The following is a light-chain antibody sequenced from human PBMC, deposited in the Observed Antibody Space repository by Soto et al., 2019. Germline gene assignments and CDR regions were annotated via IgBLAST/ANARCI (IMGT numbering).Light chain of an antibody. CDR3: QQRSNWPT. CDR1: QSVSSY. J-gene: IGKJ5*01. V-gene: IGKV3-11*01. CDR2: DAS. Sequence: EIVLTQSPATLSLSPGERATLSCRASQSVSSYLAWYQQKPGQAPRLLIYDASNRATGIPARFSGSGSGTDIPLTISSLEPEDFAVYYSQQRSNWPTFGQGTRLEIK.